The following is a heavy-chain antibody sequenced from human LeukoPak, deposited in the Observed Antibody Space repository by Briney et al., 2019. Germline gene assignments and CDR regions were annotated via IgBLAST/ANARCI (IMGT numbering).Heavy chain of an antibody. CDR2: INPSGGST. CDR3: ARDGPQLWSDYYYYYMDV. V-gene: IGHV1-46*01. CDR1: GYTFTSYY. Sequence: GASVKVSFKASGYTFTSYYMHWVRQAPGQGLEWMGIINPSGGSTSYAQKFQGRVTMTRDTSTSTVYMELSSLRSEDTAVYYCARDGPQLWSDYYYYYMDVWGKGTTVTVSS. J-gene: IGHJ6*03. D-gene: IGHD5-18*01.